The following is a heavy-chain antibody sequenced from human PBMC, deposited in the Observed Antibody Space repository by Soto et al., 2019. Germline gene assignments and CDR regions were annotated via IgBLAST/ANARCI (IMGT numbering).Heavy chain of an antibody. V-gene: IGHV5-51*01. CDR2: TYPADSET. J-gene: IGHJ4*02. D-gene: IGHD6-13*01. CDR1: GYRFTNNW. CDR3: VRPATSTYSTGWYGGH. Sequence: GESLKISCKGSGYRFTNNWIGWVRQMPGKGLEWMGVTYPADSETRYSPSFQGQVTMSADKSTSTAHLQWSSLKASDTAMYFCVRPATSTYSTGWYGGHWGQGTLVTVSS.